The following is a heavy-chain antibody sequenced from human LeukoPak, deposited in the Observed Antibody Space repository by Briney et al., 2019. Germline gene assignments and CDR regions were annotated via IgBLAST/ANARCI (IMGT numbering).Heavy chain of an antibody. D-gene: IGHD3-22*01. J-gene: IGHJ4*02. Sequence: PGGSLRLSCAASGFTFSTYGMHWVRQAPGKGLEWVAVISYDGSNKYYADFVKGRFTISRDNSKNTLYLQMNSLRAEDTSVYYCAKGHYDSSGYWLDYWGQGTLFTVSS. V-gene: IGHV3-30*18. CDR3: AKGHYDSSGYWLDY. CDR1: GFTFSTYG. CDR2: ISYDGSNK.